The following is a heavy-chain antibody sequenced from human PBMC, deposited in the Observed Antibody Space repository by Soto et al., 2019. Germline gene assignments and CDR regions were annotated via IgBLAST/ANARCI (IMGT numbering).Heavy chain of an antibody. CDR1: GGTFSIFA. D-gene: IGHD6-6*01. Sequence: QVQLVQSGAEIKRPGSSVKVSCKASGGTFSIFAINWVRQAPGHGLEWMGGIIPLFGEANYARKFQGRLTVTADESTTTAFMELSRLRSDDTAVYYCARGIYSDGPTDDYSNSPPLIWGQGTLVTVSS. V-gene: IGHV1-69*01. CDR3: ARGIYSDGPTDDYSNSPPLI. J-gene: IGHJ4*02. CDR2: IIPLFGEA.